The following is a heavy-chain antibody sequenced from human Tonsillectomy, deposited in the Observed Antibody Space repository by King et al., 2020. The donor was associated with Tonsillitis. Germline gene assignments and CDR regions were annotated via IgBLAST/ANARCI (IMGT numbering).Heavy chain of an antibody. CDR1: GFTFSSYA. J-gene: IGHJ4*02. CDR3: AKSVLGCSGGSCYSAFDY. CDR2: ISGRGRGS. V-gene: IGHV3-23*04. D-gene: IGHD2-15*01. Sequence: VQLVESGGGLVQPGGSLRLSCAASGFTFSSYAMSWVRQAPGGGLERVSGISGRGRGSDYADSVKGPFSISSENSNNTLYLQMNSLRVEDTAIYYCAKSVLGCSGGSCYSAFDYWGQGTLVTVSS.